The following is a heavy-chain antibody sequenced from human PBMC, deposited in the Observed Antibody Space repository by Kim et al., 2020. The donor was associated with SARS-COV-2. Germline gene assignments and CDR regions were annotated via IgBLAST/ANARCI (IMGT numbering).Heavy chain of an antibody. D-gene: IGHD6-13*01. CDR3: AKLTRIAAAGTHGDH. J-gene: IGHJ4*02. Sequence: DSVKGRFTIARDNSKNTLYLQMNSLRAEDTAVYYCAKLTRIAAAGTHGDHWGQGTLVTVSS. V-gene: IGHV3-23*01.